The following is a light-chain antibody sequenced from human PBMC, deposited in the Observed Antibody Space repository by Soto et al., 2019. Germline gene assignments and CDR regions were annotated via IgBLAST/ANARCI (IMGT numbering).Light chain of an antibody. CDR2: DVS. J-gene: IGKJ3*01. CDR3: HQRTNWPT. Sequence: EIVLTQSPATLSLSPGERATLSCRASQSVSNYLAWYQQKPGQTPRLLIFDVSNRATGIPARFSGSGSGTDFTLTISSLEPEDFAVYFCHQRTNWPTFGPGTKVDIK. V-gene: IGKV3-11*01. CDR1: QSVSNY.